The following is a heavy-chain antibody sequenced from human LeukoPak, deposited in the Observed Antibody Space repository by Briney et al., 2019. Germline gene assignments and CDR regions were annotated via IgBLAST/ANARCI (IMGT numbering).Heavy chain of an antibody. Sequence: SETLSLTCTVSGGSISSYYWSWIRQPPGKGLEWIGYIYYSGSTYYNPSLKSRVTISVDTSKNQFSLKLSSVTAADTAVYYCARGRDGSIDYWGQGTLVTVSS. V-gene: IGHV4-59*12. CDR1: GGSISSYY. D-gene: IGHD5-24*01. J-gene: IGHJ4*02. CDR3: ARGRDGSIDY. CDR2: IYYSGST.